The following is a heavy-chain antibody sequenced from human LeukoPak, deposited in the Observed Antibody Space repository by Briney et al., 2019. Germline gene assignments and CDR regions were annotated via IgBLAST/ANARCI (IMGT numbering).Heavy chain of an antibody. Sequence: GGSLSLSCAASGFTFNGFVLIWVPQAQGIGLVGVSTLSGSGGSTYYGVSVRGRFTISRYNSKTKLYLQGHSLQAEDAAVYYCATRAVAPAWGQGTLVTVSS. V-gene: IGHV3-23*01. CDR2: LSGSGGST. CDR3: ATRAVAPA. D-gene: IGHD6-19*01. J-gene: IGHJ4*02. CDR1: GFTFNGFV.